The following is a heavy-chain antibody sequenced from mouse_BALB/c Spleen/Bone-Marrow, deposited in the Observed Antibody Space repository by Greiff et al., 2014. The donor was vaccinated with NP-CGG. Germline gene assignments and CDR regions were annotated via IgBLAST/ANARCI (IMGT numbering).Heavy chain of an antibody. D-gene: IGHD2-14*01. CDR3: AQGYDWAMDY. J-gene: IGHJ4*01. V-gene: IGHV14-3*02. Sequence: VQLKESGAELVKPGASVKLSCTASGFNIKDTYMHWVKQRPEQGLEWIGRIDPANGNTKYDPKFQGKATITADTSSSTAYLQLNSLTSEDTAVYYCAQGYDWAMDYWGQGTSVTVSS. CDR2: IDPANGNT. CDR1: GFNIKDTY.